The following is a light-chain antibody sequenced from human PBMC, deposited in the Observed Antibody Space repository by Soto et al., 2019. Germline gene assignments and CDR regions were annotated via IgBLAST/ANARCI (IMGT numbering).Light chain of an antibody. CDR2: EVS. Sequence: QSALTQPASVSGSTGQSITISCTGASSDVGGYNYVSWYQQHPGKAPKLMIYEVSNRPSGVSNRFSGSKSGNTASLTISGLQAEDEAHYYCSSYTSSSTPWVFGGGTKLTVL. V-gene: IGLV2-14*01. CDR3: SSYTSSSTPWV. J-gene: IGLJ3*02. CDR1: SSDVGGYNY.